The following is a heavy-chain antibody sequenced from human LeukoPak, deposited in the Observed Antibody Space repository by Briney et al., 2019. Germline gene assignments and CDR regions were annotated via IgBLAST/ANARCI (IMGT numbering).Heavy chain of an antibody. CDR2: IYHSGST. CDR3: ARDYSSGWYTPFY. CDR1: GFSISSGYY. J-gene: IGHJ4*02. Sequence: SETLSLTCSVSGFSISSGYYWGWIRQPPGKGLEWIGRIYHSGSTYYDPSLKSRVTISVDASKNQFSLKLNSVTAADTAVYYCARDYSSGWYTPFYWGQGTLVTVSS. D-gene: IGHD6-19*01. V-gene: IGHV4-38-2*02.